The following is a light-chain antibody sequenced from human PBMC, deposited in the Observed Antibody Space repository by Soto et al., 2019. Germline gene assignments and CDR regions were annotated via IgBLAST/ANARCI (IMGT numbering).Light chain of an antibody. V-gene: IGKV3-20*01. CDR2: GVS. CDR1: QSVSKTY. J-gene: IGKJ1*01. Sequence: EIVLTQSPGTLSLSPGERATLSCRASQSVSKTYLAWYQQKPGQAPRLLMFGVSTRATGIPDRFSGSGSGTDFTLTISRLEPGDCAVYYCQQYGTLPWTFGQGTKVEI. CDR3: QQYGTLPWT.